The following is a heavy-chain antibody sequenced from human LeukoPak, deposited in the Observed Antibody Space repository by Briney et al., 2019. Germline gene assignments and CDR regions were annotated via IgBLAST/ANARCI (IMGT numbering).Heavy chain of an antibody. J-gene: IGHJ3*02. V-gene: IGHV1-46*01. CDR2: INPSGGST. CDR1: GYTFTSCY. D-gene: IGHD2-2*01. CDR3: ARVYCSSTSCRKDDAFDI. Sequence: ASVKVSCKASGYTFTSCYMHWVRQAPGQGLEWMGIINPSGGSTSYAQKFQGRVTMTRDTSTSTVYMELSSLRSEDTAVYYCARVYCSSTSCRKDDAFDIWGQGTMVTVSS.